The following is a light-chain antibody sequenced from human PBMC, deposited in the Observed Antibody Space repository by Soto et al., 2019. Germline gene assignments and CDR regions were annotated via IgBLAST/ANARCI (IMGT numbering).Light chain of an antibody. CDR1: QGIRND. Sequence: AIQMTQSPSSLSASVGDRVTITCRASQGIRNDLGWYQQKPGKAPKLLIYATSILQSGVPSRFSGGTSVTDFTLTISSLQPEDFATYYGLHDYSYPPTVGGGTKVEIK. CDR3: LHDYSYPPT. V-gene: IGKV1-6*01. CDR2: ATS. J-gene: IGKJ4*01.